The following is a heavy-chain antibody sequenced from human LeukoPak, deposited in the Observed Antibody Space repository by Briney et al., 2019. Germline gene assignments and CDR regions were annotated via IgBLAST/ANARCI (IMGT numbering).Heavy chain of an antibody. V-gene: IGHV3-21*01. CDR2: ISSSSSYI. CDR3: ARVRAYDSSGYSTDAFDI. Sequence: PGGSLRLSCAASGFTFSSYSMNWVRQAPGKGLEWVSSISSSSSYIYYADSVKGRFTISRDNAKNSLYLQMNSLRAEDTAVYYCARVRAYDSSGYSTDAFDIWGQGTMVTVSS. D-gene: IGHD3-22*01. J-gene: IGHJ3*02. CDR1: GFTFSSYS.